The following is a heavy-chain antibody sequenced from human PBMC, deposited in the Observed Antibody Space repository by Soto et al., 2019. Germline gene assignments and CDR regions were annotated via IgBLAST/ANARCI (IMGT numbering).Heavy chain of an antibody. CDR3: ARDRGIVGAKRRGGFDY. V-gene: IGHV4-61*01. J-gene: IGHJ4*02. Sequence: SETLSLTCTVSGGSVSSGSYYWSWIRQPPGKGLEWIGYIYYSGSTNYNPSLKSRVTISVDTSKNQFSLKLSSVTAADTAVYYCARDRGIVGAKRRGGFDYWGQGTLVTVSS. CDR1: GGSVSSGSYY. D-gene: IGHD1-26*01. CDR2: IYYSGST.